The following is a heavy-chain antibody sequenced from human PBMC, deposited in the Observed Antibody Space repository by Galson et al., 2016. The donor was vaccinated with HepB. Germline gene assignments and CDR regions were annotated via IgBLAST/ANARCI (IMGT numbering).Heavy chain of an antibody. CDR3: ARDAQPLDDPDYYYYYGLAV. CDR1: GFSFSSHN. J-gene: IGHJ6*02. Sequence: SLRLSCAASGFSFSSHNMNWVRQAPGKGLEWVSSISSSSRYIYYAESVKGRFTVSRDNPKKSLFLEMNSLTAEDTAVYFCARDAQPLDDPDYYYYYGLAVWGQGTTVTVSS. D-gene: IGHD2-2*01. V-gene: IGHV3-21*01. CDR2: ISSSSRYI.